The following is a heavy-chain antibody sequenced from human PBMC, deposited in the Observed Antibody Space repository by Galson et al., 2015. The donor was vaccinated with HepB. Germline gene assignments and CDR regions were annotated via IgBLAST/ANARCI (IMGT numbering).Heavy chain of an antibody. V-gene: IGHV3-74*01. CDR1: GLTFTDNW. CDR2: INVDGSIT. J-gene: IGHJ4*02. D-gene: IGHD2-8*02. CDR3: APG. Sequence: SLRLSCAASGLTFTDNWMHWVRQAPGKGLVWVSHINVDGSITSYVDSVRGRFTVSRDNAKNTLYLQMNNLRVEGTAIYYCAPGGGQGTLVTVSS.